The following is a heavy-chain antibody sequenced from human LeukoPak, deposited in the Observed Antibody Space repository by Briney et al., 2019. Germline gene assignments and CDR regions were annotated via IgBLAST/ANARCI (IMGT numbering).Heavy chain of an antibody. D-gene: IGHD3-22*01. CDR1: GGSINNYY. CDR2: IYYTGST. J-gene: IGHJ4*02. V-gene: IGHV4-59*08. CDR3: ARLSSGSNPPFDY. Sequence: SETLSLTCTVSGGSINNYYWSWVRQTPGKGPECIGYIYYTGSTNYNPSLKSRITMSVDTSTNQFSLKLSSVTAADTAVYYCARLSSGSNPPFDYWGQGTLVTVSS.